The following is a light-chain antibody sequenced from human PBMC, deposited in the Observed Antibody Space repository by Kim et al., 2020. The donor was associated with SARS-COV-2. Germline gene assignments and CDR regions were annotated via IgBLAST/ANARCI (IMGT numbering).Light chain of an antibody. CDR2: AAS. CDR3: LQDKTYPYS. V-gene: IGKV1-6*01. Sequence: SASVRGTITNACRASQDIRNELAWYQEKPGGAPKILNYAASSLGGGVPSRFSGSGSGTHFTLTISSLQPEDFATYYCLQDKTYPYSFGQGTKLEI. CDR1: QDIRNE. J-gene: IGKJ2*03.